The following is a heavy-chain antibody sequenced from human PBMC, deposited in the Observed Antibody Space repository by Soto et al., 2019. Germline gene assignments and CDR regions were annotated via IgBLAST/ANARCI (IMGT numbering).Heavy chain of an antibody. D-gene: IGHD3-22*01. CDR1: GGSISSSNW. J-gene: IGHJ4*02. Sequence: QVQLQESGPGLVKPSGTLSLTCAVSGGSISSSNWWSWVRQPPGKGLEWIGEIFHSGSTNYNPSLKSRVTILVDKSKNQFSLRLSSVTAAATAVYYCARVGSSGYWVDYWGQGNLVTVSS. CDR3: ARVGSSGYWVDY. V-gene: IGHV4-4*02. CDR2: IFHSGST.